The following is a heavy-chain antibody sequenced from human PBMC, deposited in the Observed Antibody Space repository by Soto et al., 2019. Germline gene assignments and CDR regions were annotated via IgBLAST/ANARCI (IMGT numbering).Heavy chain of an antibody. J-gene: IGHJ5*02. CDR1: GGSISSSSYY. D-gene: IGHD3-16*01. CDR3: ATLSFYVGNLENWFDP. CDR2: IYYSGST. Sequence: SETLSLTCTVSGGSISSSSYYWGWIRQPPGKGLEWIGSIYYSGSTYYNPSLKSRVTISVDTSKNQFSLKLSSVTAADTAVYYCATLSFYVGNLENWFDPWGQGTLVTVS. V-gene: IGHV4-39*01.